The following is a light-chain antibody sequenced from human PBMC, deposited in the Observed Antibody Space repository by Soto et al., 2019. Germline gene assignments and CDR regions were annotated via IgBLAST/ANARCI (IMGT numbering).Light chain of an antibody. CDR2: WAS. CDR1: QSVLYSSNNKNY. V-gene: IGKV4-1*01. J-gene: IGKJ1*01. CDR3: QQYYSTPWT. Sequence: DIVMAQSPDSLAVSLDERATINCKSSQSVLYSSNNKNYLAWYQQKPGQPPKLLIYWASTRESGVPDRFSGSGSGTDFTLTISSLQAEDVAVYYCQQYYSTPWTFGQRTKVDI.